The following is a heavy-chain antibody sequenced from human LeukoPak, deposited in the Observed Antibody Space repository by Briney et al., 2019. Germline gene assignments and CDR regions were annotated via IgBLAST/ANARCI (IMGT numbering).Heavy chain of an antibody. D-gene: IGHD4-11*01. CDR2: INSDGSST. J-gene: IGHJ4*02. V-gene: IGHV3-74*01. Sequence: RGSLRLSCAASGFTFSSYWMHWVRQAPGKGLVWVSRINSDGSSTSYADSVKGRFTISRDNAKNTLYLQLNSLRAEDTAVYYCARGARTTERAMVYWGQGTLVTVSS. CDR3: ARGARTTERAMVY. CDR1: GFTFSSYW.